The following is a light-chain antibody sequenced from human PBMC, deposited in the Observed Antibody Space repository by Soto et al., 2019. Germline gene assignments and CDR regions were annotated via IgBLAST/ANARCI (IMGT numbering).Light chain of an antibody. J-gene: IGLJ1*01. Sequence: QSALTQPASVSGSPGQSVTISCTGTSSDVGAYKYVSWYQQHPGKAPKLIIYEVSNRPSGVSNRFSGSKSGNTASLTISGLQADDEADYYCNSYAGDIIRFVFGTGTKLTVL. CDR2: EVS. V-gene: IGLV2-14*01. CDR3: NSYAGDIIRFV. CDR1: SSDVGAYKY.